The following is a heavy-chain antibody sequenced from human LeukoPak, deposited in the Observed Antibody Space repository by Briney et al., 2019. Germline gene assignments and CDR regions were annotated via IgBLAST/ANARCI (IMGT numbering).Heavy chain of an antibody. CDR2: MNPNSGNT. CDR1: GGTFSSYA. V-gene: IGHV1-8*03. J-gene: IGHJ6*03. CDR3: AREATTNYYGSGIYYYYMDV. D-gene: IGHD3-10*01. Sequence: ASVKVSCKASGGTFSSYAISWVRQATGQGLEWMGWMNPNSGNTGYAQKFQGRVTITRNTSISTAYMELSSLRSEDTAVYYCAREATTNYYGSGIYYYYMDVWGKGTTVTVSS.